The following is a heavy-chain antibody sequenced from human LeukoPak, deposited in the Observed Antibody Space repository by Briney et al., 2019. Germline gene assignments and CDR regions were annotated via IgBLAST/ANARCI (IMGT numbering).Heavy chain of an antibody. CDR1: GVSISSGSYY. J-gene: IGHJ6*02. Sequence: SQTLSLTCTVSGVSISSGSYYWGWIRQPAGKGLEWIGRIYTSGSTNYNPSLKSQITISVDPSKNQFSLKLSSVTAADTAVYYCARDRCSSTSCYAYYYYGMDVWGQGTTVTVSS. V-gene: IGHV4-61*02. D-gene: IGHD2-2*01. CDR2: IYTSGST. CDR3: ARDRCSSTSCYAYYYYGMDV.